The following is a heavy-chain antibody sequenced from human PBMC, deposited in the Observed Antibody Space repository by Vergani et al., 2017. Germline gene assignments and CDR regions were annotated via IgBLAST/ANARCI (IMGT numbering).Heavy chain of an antibody. Sequence: QVQLVQSGAEVKKPGSSVKVSCKASGGTFSSYAISWVRQAPGQGLEWMGRIIPILGIANYAQKFQGRVTITADKSTSTAYMELSSLRSEDTAVYYCARGPVYCSGGSCFRWFDPWGQGTLVTVSS. CDR3: ARGPVYCSGGSCFRWFDP. CDR2: IIPILGIA. V-gene: IGHV1-69*04. D-gene: IGHD2-15*01. J-gene: IGHJ5*02. CDR1: GGTFSSYA.